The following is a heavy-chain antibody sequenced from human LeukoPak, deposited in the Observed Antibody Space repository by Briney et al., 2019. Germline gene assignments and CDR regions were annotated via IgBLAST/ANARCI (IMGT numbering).Heavy chain of an antibody. CDR3: ARVLTDIVLMVYADGYYYMDV. V-gene: IGHV1-2*02. CDR1: GYTFTGYY. J-gene: IGHJ6*03. Sequence: GASVKVSCKASGYTFTGYYMHWVRQAPGQGLEWMGWINPNSGGTNYAQKFQGRVTMTRDTSISTAYMELSRLRSDDTAVYYCARVLTDIVLMVYADGYYYMDVWGKGTTVTVSS. CDR2: INPNSGGT. D-gene: IGHD2-8*01.